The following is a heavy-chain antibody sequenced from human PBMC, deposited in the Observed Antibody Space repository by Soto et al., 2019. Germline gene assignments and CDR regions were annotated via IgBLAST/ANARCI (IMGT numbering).Heavy chain of an antibody. D-gene: IGHD3-16*02. J-gene: IGHJ4*02. Sequence: GESLKISCKGSGYSFTSYWIGWVRQMPGKGLEWMGIIYPGDSDTRYSPSFQGQVTISADKSISTAYLQWSSLKASDTAMYYCARPLMITFGGVIAPLWGQGTLVTVSS. CDR2: IYPGDSDT. CDR3: ARPLMITFGGVIAPL. V-gene: IGHV5-51*01. CDR1: GYSFTSYW.